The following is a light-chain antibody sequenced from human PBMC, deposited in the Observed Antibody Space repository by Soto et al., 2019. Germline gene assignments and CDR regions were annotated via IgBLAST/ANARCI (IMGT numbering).Light chain of an antibody. CDR2: EVT. J-gene: IGLJ1*01. CDR3: ASHGAIGV. CDR1: RTDISGHNH. Sequence: QSALTQPASVSGSPGQSITISCTGTRTDISGHNHVSWYQQHPGKAPKLIIYEVTDRPSGVSNRFSGSKSGNTASLTISGLQAEDEAEYYCASHGAIGVFGAGTKLTVL. V-gene: IGLV2-14*01.